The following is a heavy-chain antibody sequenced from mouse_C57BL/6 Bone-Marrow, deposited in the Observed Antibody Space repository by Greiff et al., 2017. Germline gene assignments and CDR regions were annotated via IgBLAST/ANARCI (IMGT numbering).Heavy chain of an antibody. Sequence: QVQLKESGPELVKPGASVKLSCKASGYTFTSYDINWVKQRPGQGLEWIGWIYPRDGSTKYNEKFKGKATLTVDTSSSTAYMELHSLTSEDSAVYFCARWFGNYFFDYWGQGTTLTVSS. D-gene: IGHD2-1*01. V-gene: IGHV1-85*01. CDR1: GYTFTSYD. J-gene: IGHJ2*01. CDR3: ARWFGNYFFDY. CDR2: IYPRDGST.